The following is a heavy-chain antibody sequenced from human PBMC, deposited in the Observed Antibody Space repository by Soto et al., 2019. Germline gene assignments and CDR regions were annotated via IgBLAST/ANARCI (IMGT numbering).Heavy chain of an antibody. D-gene: IGHD3-22*01. CDR3: TSRGSSGTF. V-gene: IGHV4-4*02. J-gene: IGHJ4*02. CDR1: GGSITNTDW. CDR2: IYHSGNT. Sequence: SETLSLTCAVSGGSITNTDWWTWVRQPPGMGLEWVGDIYHSGNTHYNPSLESRAAISLDKSRNQFSLILNSVTAADTAVYYCTSRGSSGTFWGQGTLVTVS.